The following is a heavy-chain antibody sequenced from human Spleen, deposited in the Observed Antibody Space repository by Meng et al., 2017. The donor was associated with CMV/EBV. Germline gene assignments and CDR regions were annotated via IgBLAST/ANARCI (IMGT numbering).Heavy chain of an antibody. CDR1: GFTFSGYG. J-gene: IGHJ6*02. V-gene: IGHV3-74*01. D-gene: IGHD3-22*01. CDR2: INSDGSST. Sequence: GGSLRLSCAASGFTFSGYGIHWVRQAPGKGLVWVSRINSDGSSTSYADSVKGRFTISRDNSKNTLYLQMNSLRAEDTAVYYCATTTEAYYSDHSYFYGMAVWGQGTTVTVSS. CDR3: ATTTEAYYSDHSYFYGMAV.